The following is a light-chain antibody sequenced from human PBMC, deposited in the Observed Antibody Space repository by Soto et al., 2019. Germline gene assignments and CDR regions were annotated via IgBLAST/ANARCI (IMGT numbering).Light chain of an antibody. CDR3: CSYAGSYTYV. CDR1: STDVGGYDY. J-gene: IGLJ1*01. CDR2: DVS. V-gene: IGLV2-11*01. Sequence: QSALTQPPSASGSPGQSVTICCTGTSTDVGGYDYVSWYQQHPGKAPKLMIYDVSKRPSGVPDRFSGSKSGNTASLTISGLQAEDEADYYCCSYAGSYTYVFGTGTKLTVL.